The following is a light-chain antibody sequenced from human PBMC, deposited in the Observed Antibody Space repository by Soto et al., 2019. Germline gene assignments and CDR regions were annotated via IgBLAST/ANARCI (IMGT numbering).Light chain of an antibody. CDR3: CSFAGSNTYV. CDR2: EVS. J-gene: IGLJ1*01. CDR1: SSGVGRYNY. Sequence: ALTHPASVSGSPGQSITISCTGASSGVGRYNYVSWYQLHPGKAPKLIIYEVSNRPSGVANRFSGSKSGNTASLTISVLRDADDADYYCCSFAGSNTYVCGAGTKVTV. V-gene: IGLV2-14*01.